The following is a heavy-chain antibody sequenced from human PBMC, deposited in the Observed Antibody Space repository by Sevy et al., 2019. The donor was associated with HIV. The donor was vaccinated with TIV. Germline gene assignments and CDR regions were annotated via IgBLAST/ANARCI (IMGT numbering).Heavy chain of an antibody. CDR1: GFTFAKYS. Sequence: GGSLRLSCAASGFTFAKYSMSWVRQAPGKGLEWVSTFSFGCSRQNYADSVKGRFTISRDDSKNTLFLQMNSLRAEDTATYFCAREGCTQPHDYWGQGTLVTVSS. J-gene: IGHJ4*02. V-gene: IGHV3-23*01. D-gene: IGHD2-8*01. CDR2: FSFGCSRQ. CDR3: AREGCTQPHDY.